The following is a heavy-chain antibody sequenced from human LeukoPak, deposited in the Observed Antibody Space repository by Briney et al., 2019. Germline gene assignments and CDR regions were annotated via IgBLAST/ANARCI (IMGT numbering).Heavy chain of an antibody. Sequence: GGSLRLSCAASGFTFSSYGMSWVRQAPGKGLEWVSAISGSGGSTYYADSVKGRFTISRDNAKNSLYLQMNSLRAEDTAVYYCARDSAFGYWGQGTLVTVSS. J-gene: IGHJ4*02. V-gene: IGHV3-23*01. CDR2: ISGSGGST. CDR3: ARDSAFGY. CDR1: GFTFSSYG. D-gene: IGHD3-16*01.